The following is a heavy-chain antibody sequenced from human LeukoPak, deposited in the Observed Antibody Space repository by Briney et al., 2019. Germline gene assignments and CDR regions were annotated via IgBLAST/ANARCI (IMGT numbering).Heavy chain of an antibody. J-gene: IGHJ6*03. CDR1: GFTFSSYG. CDR2: IRYDGSNK. CDR3: ATNPGPVLRFLESVPVPYYYYMDV. Sequence: PGGSLRLSCAASGFTFSSYGMHWVRQAPGKGLEWVAFIRYDGSNKYYADSVKGRFTISRDNSKNTLYLQMNSLRAEDTAVYYCATNPGPVLRFLESVPVPYYYYMDVWGKGTTVTVSS. V-gene: IGHV3-30*02. D-gene: IGHD3-3*01.